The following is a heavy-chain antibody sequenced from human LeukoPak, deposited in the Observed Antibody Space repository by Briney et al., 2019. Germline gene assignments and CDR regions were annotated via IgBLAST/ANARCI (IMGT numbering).Heavy chain of an antibody. CDR2: IKEDGGGT. J-gene: IGHJ6*02. V-gene: IGHV3-7*01. CDR1: GFTFSSYW. Sequence: GGSLRLSCAASGFTFSSYWMSWVRQAPGKGLEWVSTIKEDGGGTYYVDSVKGRFTISRDNAKNSLYLQMNSLRAEDTAVYYCARDPYSSGWPSYYYYGMDVWGQGTTVTVSS. CDR3: ARDPYSSGWPSYYYYGMDV. D-gene: IGHD6-19*01.